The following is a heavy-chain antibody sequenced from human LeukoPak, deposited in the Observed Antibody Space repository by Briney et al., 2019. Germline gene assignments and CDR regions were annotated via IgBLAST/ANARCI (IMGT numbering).Heavy chain of an antibody. CDR2: INTNTGNP. V-gene: IGHV7-4-1*02. CDR3: ARDGEIGLRFGIDY. Sequence: ASVKVSCKASRYTFTSYAMNWVRQAPGQGLEWMGWINTNTGNPTYAQGFTGRFVFSLDTSVSTAYLQISSLKAEDTAVYYCARDGEIGLRFGIDYWGQGTLVTVSS. J-gene: IGHJ4*02. D-gene: IGHD5-12*01. CDR1: RYTFTSYA.